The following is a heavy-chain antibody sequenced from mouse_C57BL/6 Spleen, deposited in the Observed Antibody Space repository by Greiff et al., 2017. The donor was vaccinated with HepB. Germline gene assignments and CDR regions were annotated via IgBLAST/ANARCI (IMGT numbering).Heavy chain of an antibody. J-gene: IGHJ4*01. CDR1: GFTFSSYA. D-gene: IGHD1-1*01. CDR2: ISSGGDYI. CDR3: TRDRRTTVADHYYAMDY. V-gene: IGHV5-9-1*02. Sequence: EVKVVESGEGLVKPGGSLKLSCAASGFTFSSYAMSWVRQTPEKRLEWVAYISSGGDYIYYADTVKGRFTISRDNARNTLYLQMSSLKSEDTAMYYCTRDRRTTVADHYYAMDYWGQGTSVTVSS.